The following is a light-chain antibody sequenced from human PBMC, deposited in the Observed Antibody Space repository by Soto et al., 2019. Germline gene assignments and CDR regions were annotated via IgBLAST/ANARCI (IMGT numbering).Light chain of an antibody. J-gene: IGKJ1*01. CDR3: QQYNSYWGT. CDR1: QSISNW. CDR2: DAS. V-gene: IGKV1-5*01. Sequence: DIQMTQSPSTLSASVGYRVTITCRASQSISNWLAWYQQKQGKAPKLLIYDASSLESGVPSRFRGSGSGKDLTLTISTLQPDDCATYHSQQYNSYWGTFGQGTKG.